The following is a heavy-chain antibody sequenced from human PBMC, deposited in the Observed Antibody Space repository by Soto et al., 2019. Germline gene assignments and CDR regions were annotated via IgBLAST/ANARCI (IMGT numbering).Heavy chain of an antibody. CDR1: GGSFSGYY. CDR2: LNHSGST. Sequence: QVQLQQWGAGLLKPSENLSLTCAVYGGSFSGYYWSWIRQPPGKGLEWIGELNHSGSTNYNPSLKSRVTISVDTSKTQFSLKLSSVTAADTAVYYGARHGNYDRYYLDYWGQGTLVTVSS. V-gene: IGHV4-34*01. CDR3: ARHGNYDRYYLDY. D-gene: IGHD1-7*01. J-gene: IGHJ4*02.